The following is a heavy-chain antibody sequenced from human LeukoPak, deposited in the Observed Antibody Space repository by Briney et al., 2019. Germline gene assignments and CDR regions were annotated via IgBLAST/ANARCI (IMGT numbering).Heavy chain of an antibody. CDR2: ISAYNGNT. J-gene: IGHJ4*02. D-gene: IGHD3-10*01. CDR3: ARDLADFPYGSGSYSVVPRFDY. Sequence: ASVKVSCKASGYTFTSYGISWVRQAPGQGLEWMGWISAYNGNTKYAQTLKGRVTMTTDTCTSTAYMELRSLRSDDTAVYYGARDLADFPYGSGSYSVVPRFDYWGQGTLVTVSS. CDR1: GYTFTSYG. V-gene: IGHV1-18*01.